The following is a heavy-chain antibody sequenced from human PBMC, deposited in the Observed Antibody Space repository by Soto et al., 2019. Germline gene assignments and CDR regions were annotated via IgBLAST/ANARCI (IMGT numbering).Heavy chain of an antibody. CDR3: ARCSYYGSGSYPNYYYYGMDV. CDR2: ISAYNGNT. V-gene: IGHV1-18*01. CDR1: GYTFTSYG. J-gene: IGHJ6*02. Sequence: ASVKVSCKASGYTFTSYGISWVRQAPGQGLEWMGWISAYNGNTNYAQKLQGRVTMTTDTSTSTAYMELRSLRSEDTAVYYCARCSYYGSGSYPNYYYYGMDVWGQGTTVTVSS. D-gene: IGHD3-10*01.